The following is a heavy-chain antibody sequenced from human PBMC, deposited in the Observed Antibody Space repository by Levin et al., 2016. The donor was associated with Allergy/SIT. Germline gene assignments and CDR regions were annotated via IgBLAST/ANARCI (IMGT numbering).Heavy chain of an antibody. CDR2: ISYDGSNK. D-gene: IGHD3-3*02. Sequence: VRQAPGKGLEWVAVISYDGSNKYYADSVKGRFTISRDNSKNTLYLQMNSLRAEDTAVYYCAKDLGFLEWLFYFDYWGQGTLVTVSS. V-gene: IGHV3-30*18. J-gene: IGHJ4*02. CDR3: AKDLGFLEWLFYFDY.